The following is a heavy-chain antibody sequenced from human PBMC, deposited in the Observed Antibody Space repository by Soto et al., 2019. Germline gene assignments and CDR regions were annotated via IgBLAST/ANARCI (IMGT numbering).Heavy chain of an antibody. D-gene: IGHD2-15*01. Sequence: PGGSLSLSCAASGFTFNNYGMHWVRRAPGKGLEWVAVIWNDGTNKYQADSVKGRFTISRDNSKNTLYLQMNSLRAEDTAVYYCAKETYSGPLDYWGQGTLVTVSS. J-gene: IGHJ4*02. CDR3: AKETYSGPLDY. CDR2: IWNDGTNK. CDR1: GFTFNNYG. V-gene: IGHV3-30*02.